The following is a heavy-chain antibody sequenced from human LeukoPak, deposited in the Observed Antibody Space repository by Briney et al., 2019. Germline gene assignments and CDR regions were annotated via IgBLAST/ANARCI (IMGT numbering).Heavy chain of an antibody. CDR2: IYSGGST. CDR1: GFTVSSNY. CDR3: ARGGTGATKRYYYYGMDV. J-gene: IGHJ6*02. V-gene: IGHV3-53*01. D-gene: IGHD1-26*01. Sequence: GGSLRLSCAASGFTVSSNYMSWVRQAPGKGLEWVSVIYSGGSTYYADSVKGRFTISRDNSKNSLYLQMNSLRAEDTAVYYCARGGTGATKRYYYYGMDVWAKGPRSPSP.